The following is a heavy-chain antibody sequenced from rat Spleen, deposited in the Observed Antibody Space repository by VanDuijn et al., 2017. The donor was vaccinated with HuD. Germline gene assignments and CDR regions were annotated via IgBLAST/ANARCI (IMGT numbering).Heavy chain of an antibody. CDR2: ITNTGGSI. V-gene: IGHV5-31*01. Sequence: EVKLLESGGGLVQPGGSMKLSCVASGFTFSSYWMYWVRQGPGKGLEWVASITNTGGSIYYPDSVKGRFTISRDTAKSNLYLQMDSLRSEDTATYYCTTEDYGSPSWFAYWGQGTLVTVSS. CDR3: TTEDYGSPSWFAY. D-gene: IGHD1-3*01. CDR1: GFTFSSYW. J-gene: IGHJ3*01.